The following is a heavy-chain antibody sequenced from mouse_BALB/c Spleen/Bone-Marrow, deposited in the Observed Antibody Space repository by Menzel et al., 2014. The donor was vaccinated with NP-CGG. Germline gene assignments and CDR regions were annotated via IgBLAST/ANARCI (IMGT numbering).Heavy chain of an antibody. CDR1: GFNFSRFG. Sequence: EVQRAESGGGLVQPGGSRKLSCAASGFNFSRFGMHWVRQAPEKGLEWVAYISSGSSSIYYSDTVRGRFTISRDNPMDTLFLQMTSLRSEDTAMYYCARGDYWGQGTILTVSS. V-gene: IGHV5-17*02. CDR2: ISSGSSSI. CDR3: ARGDY. J-gene: IGHJ2*01.